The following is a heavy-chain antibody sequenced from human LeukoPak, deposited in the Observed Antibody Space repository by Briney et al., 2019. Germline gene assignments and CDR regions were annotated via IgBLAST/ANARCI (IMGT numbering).Heavy chain of an antibody. CDR2: LTGSGGST. Sequence: GGSLRLSCAASGFTFSSSSMSWVRQAPGKGLERVSALTGSGGSTYYADSVKGRFTISRDNSKKTLFLQMNSLRAEDTAVYYCVKDLAPAAYWGQGTLVTVSS. V-gene: IGHV3-23*01. D-gene: IGHD2-2*01. J-gene: IGHJ4*02. CDR1: GFTFSSSS. CDR3: VKDLAPAAY.